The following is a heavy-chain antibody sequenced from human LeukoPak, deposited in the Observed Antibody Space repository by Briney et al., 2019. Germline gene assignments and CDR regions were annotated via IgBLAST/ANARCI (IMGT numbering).Heavy chain of an antibody. Sequence: PSETLSLTCAVYGGSFSDYYWTWIRQPPGKGLEWIGEITHSGSTNYNPSLKSRVTISVDTSKNQFSLKVNSVTAADTAIYYCASGPVDYYTSGSFLKWGQGTMVTVSS. D-gene: IGHD3-10*01. V-gene: IGHV4-34*01. CDR1: GGSFSDYY. J-gene: IGHJ3*01. CDR3: ASGPVDYYTSGSFLK. CDR2: ITHSGST.